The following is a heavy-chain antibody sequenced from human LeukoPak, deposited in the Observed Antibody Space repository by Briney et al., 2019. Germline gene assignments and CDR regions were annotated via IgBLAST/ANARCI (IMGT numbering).Heavy chain of an antibody. Sequence: PSETLSLTCTVSGGSFSSSTYYWGWVRQPPGKGLEWIGSIYHSGSTYYNPSLKSRVTISVDTSKSQFSLKLSSVTAADTAVYYCARNGRSSGPGGPYYYYMDVWGKGTTVTVSS. CDR2: IYHSGST. J-gene: IGHJ6*03. D-gene: IGHD3-22*01. CDR1: GGSFSSSTYY. CDR3: ARNGRSSGPGGPYYYYMDV. V-gene: IGHV4-39*07.